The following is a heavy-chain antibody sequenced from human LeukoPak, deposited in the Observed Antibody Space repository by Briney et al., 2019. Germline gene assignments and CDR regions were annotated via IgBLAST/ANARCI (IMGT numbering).Heavy chain of an antibody. CDR1: GGSFSGYY. J-gene: IGHJ6*03. Sequence: SGTLSLTCAVYGGSFSGYYWSWIRQPPGKGLEGIGEINHSGSTNYNPSLKSRVTISVDTSKNQFSLKLSSVTAADTAVYYCARAGAVVTYYYHYYMDVWGKGTTVTVSS. CDR2: INHSGST. V-gene: IGHV4-34*01. CDR3: ARAGAVVTYYYHYYMDV. D-gene: IGHD4-23*01.